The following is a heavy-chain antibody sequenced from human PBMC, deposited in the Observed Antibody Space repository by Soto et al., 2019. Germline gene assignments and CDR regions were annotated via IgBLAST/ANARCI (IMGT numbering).Heavy chain of an antibody. CDR2: ISAYNGNT. D-gene: IGHD6-13*01. V-gene: IGHV1-18*04. J-gene: IGHJ4*02. CDR1: GYTLTSYG. CDR3: ARESVRQQLAYYFDY. Sequence: ASVQVSCKASGYTLTSYGISWLRQAPGQGLEWMGWISAYNGNTIYAQKLQGRVTINPDTSKNQFSLQLNSVTPEDTAVYYCARESVRQQLAYYFDYWGQGTLVTVSS.